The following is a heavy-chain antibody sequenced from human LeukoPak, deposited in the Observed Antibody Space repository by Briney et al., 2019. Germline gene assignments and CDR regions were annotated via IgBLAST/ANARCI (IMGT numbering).Heavy chain of an antibody. D-gene: IGHD1-26*01. CDR2: IRSKPYGGTT. Sequence: GGSLRLSCTASGFIFGDYAMSWFRQAPGKGLEWVAFIRSKPYGGTTEYAASVNGRFTISRDDSKSIAYLQMNSLKTEDTAMYCCTRGWDPFHYWGQGTLVTVSS. J-gene: IGHJ4*02. V-gene: IGHV3-49*03. CDR3: TRGWDPFHY. CDR1: GFIFGDYA.